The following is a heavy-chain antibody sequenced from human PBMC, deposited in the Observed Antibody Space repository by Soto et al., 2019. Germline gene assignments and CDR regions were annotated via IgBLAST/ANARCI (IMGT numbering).Heavy chain of an antibody. J-gene: IGHJ6*02. Sequence: QVQLVQSGAEVKKPGSSVKVSCKASGGTFSSYAISWVRQAPGQGLEWRGGIIPIFGTANYAQKFQGRVTITADESTSTAYMELSSLRSEDTAVYYCGAVGCSGGRSYSFYYGMYVWGQGTTVTVSS. V-gene: IGHV1-69*12. CDR1: GGTFSSYA. CDR2: IIPIFGTA. D-gene: IGHD2-15*01. CDR3: GAVGCSGGRSYSFYYGMYV.